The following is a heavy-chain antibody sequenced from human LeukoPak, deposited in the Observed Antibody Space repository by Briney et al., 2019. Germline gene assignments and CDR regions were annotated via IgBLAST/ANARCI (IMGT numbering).Heavy chain of an antibody. CDR1: GGTFNSYA. J-gene: IGHJ5*02. CDR2: IIPILGTA. Sequence: ASVKVSCKASGGTFNSYAASWVRQAPGQGLEWMGGIIPILGTANYAETFRGRVTITTDESTSTAYMELRSLTSEDTAVYYCARRGGDHSSAYQFDPWGQGTLVIVSS. D-gene: IGHD3-22*01. V-gene: IGHV1-69*05. CDR3: ARRGGDHSSAYQFDP.